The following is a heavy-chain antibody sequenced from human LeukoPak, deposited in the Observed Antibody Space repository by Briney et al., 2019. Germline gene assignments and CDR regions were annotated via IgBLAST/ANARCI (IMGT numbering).Heavy chain of an antibody. CDR2: IRSSGSTT. V-gene: IGHV3-48*03. D-gene: IGHD3-16*01. CDR3: VRVGNSLNYFDC. Sequence: GGSLRLPCAASGFSFISYEMNWVRQAPGKGREGVSYIRSSGSTTYYADSVKGRFTISRDNAKDSLYLQMNSLRAEDTAVYYCVRVGNSLNYFDCWGQGTLVTVSS. J-gene: IGHJ4*02. CDR1: GFSFISYE.